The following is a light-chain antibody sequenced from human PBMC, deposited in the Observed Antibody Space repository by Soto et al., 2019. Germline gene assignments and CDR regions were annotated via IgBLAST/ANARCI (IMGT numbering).Light chain of an antibody. CDR2: LAS. V-gene: IGKV2-28*01. J-gene: IGKJ1*01. CDR1: QSLLHSTGYNW. CDR3: LQPLHAPYT. Sequence: DTVMTQSPLSLPVTPGEPASISCKSSQSLLHSTGYNWVDWYLQRPGQSPQLLISLASNRASGVDARLSGRGSGTDFTQQSSRVAAEDVGVYYCLQPLHAPYTFGQGTKVEIK.